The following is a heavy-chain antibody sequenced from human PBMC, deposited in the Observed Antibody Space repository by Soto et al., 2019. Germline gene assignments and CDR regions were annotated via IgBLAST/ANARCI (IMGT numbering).Heavy chain of an antibody. V-gene: IGHV4-31*03. CDR1: GASITSGGYY. Sequence: QVQLQESGPGLVKPSQTLSLTCTVSGASITSGGYYWSWIRQHHGKGLEWIGYIYYSGSTYYNTSVQSRVTISVDTSKNQFSLKLSSVTAADTAVYYCTRSIQHWGQGTLVTVSS. J-gene: IGHJ1*01. CDR3: TRSIQH. CDR2: IYYSGST.